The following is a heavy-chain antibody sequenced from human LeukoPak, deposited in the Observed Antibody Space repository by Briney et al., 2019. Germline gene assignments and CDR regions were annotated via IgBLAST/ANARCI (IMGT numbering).Heavy chain of an antibody. CDR3: ATAPILRGEGGEHYKYGMDV. CDR2: IYHNGTL. CDR1: VGSISSGNW. Sequence: SSVTLSLTCAVSVGSISSGNWWTWVRQSPGKGLEWIGEIYHNGTLNYNPSLKSRVTISADSFKNHFSLKLTSVTAADTAVYYCATAPILRGEGGEHYKYGMDVWGQGTTVIVSS. J-gene: IGHJ6*02. D-gene: IGHD2-2*02. V-gene: IGHV4-4*02.